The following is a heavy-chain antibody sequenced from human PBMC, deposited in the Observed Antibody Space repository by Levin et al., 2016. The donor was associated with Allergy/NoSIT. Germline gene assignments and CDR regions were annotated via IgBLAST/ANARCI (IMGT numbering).Heavy chain of an antibody. CDR1: GFTFSTYA. D-gene: IGHD3-3*01. CDR2: IGASGDNT. J-gene: IGHJ5*02. V-gene: IGHV3-23*01. Sequence: GESLKISCAASGFTFSTYAMSWVRQAPGKGLEWVSAIGASGDNTYYADSVKGRFTISRDNSKNTLYLQMNSLRGEDMAVYFCAKHGILEYLLGWGWFDAWGQGTLVSVSS. CDR3: AKHGILEYLLGWGWFDA.